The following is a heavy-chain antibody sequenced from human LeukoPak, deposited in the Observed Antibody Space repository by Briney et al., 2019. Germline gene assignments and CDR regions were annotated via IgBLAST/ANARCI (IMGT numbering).Heavy chain of an antibody. D-gene: IGHD5-18*01. CDR2: SDPEDGER. CDR3: VTGFTTMAVDYFDY. J-gene: IGHJ4*02. V-gene: IGHV1-24*01. Sequence: ASVKVSCKVSGKTLSDLSIHWLRQPRGKGLEWLGGSDPEDGERIYAQMFQGRVTMTEDRSIDTAYMELSSLRSEDTAVYYCVTGFTTMAVDYFDYWGQGTLVTVSP. CDR1: GKTLSDLS.